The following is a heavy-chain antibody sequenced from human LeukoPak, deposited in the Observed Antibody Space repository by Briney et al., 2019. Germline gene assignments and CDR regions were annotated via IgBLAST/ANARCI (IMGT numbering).Heavy chain of an antibody. Sequence: TSETLSLTCTVSGDSISSSSYYWGWIRQPPGKGLEWIGSIYYSGSTYYNPSLKSRVTISVDTSKNQFSLKLSSVTAADTAVYYCARHIMHTAMPAQYFDYWGQGTLVTVSS. J-gene: IGHJ4*02. V-gene: IGHV4-39*01. D-gene: IGHD5-18*01. CDR1: GDSISSSSYY. CDR2: IYYSGST. CDR3: ARHIMHTAMPAQYFDY.